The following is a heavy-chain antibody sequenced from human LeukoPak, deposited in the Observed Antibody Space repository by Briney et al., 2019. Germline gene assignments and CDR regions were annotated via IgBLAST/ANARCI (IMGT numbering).Heavy chain of an antibody. CDR3: ARDTARITIFGVAKYMDV. J-gene: IGHJ6*03. V-gene: IGHV1-2*02. D-gene: IGHD3-3*01. Sequence: ASVKVSCKASGYTFTGYYMHWVRQAPGQGLEWMGWINPNSGGTNSAQKFQGRVTVTRDTSISTAYMELSRLRSDDTAVYYCARDTARITIFGVAKYMDVWGKGTTVTVSS. CDR1: GYTFTGYY. CDR2: INPNSGGT.